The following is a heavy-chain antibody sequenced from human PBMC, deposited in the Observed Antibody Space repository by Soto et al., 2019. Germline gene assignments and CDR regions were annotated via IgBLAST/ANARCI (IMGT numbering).Heavy chain of an antibody. V-gene: IGHV3-11*01. D-gene: IGHD3-16*02. CDR2: ISSSGSTI. J-gene: IGHJ6*02. Sequence: GGSLRPSCAAPGLTSVDYYMSWIRQAPGKGLEWVSYISSSGSTIYYADSVKGRFTISRDNAKNSLYLQMNSLRAEDTAVYYCARVFPETYDYVWGSYRSLGMDVWGQGTTVTVSS. CDR3: ARVFPETYDYVWGSYRSLGMDV. CDR1: GLTSVDYY.